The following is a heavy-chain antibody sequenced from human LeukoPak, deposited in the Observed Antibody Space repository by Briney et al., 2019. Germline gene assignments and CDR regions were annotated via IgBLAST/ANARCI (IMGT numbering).Heavy chain of an antibody. Sequence: SETLSLTCAVSGGSLSSGYYSWTWLRQPPGKGLEWLGYIYKSGSSYYNPSLKSRVTISVDTSNNHFSLKVSSVTAADTAVYYCARDTVQSGFDYWGQGTLVTVSS. CDR1: GGSLSSGYYS. J-gene: IGHJ4*02. D-gene: IGHD2-8*02. V-gene: IGHV4-30-4*07. CDR2: IYKSGSS. CDR3: ARDTVQSGFDY.